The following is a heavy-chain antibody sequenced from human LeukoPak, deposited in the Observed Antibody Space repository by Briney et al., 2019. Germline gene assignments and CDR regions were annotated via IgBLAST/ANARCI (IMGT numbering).Heavy chain of an antibody. CDR3: ARQYDSYFYYYLDL. CDR2: LYHPDST. D-gene: IGHD3-10*01. Sequence: SETLSLTCAVSGYPINNAYYWVWIWQPPGKGLEWIGSLYHPDSTYYNPSLKSRVTMSVDTSRNQFSLKLSFVTAADTAVYYCARQYDSYFYYYLDLWGTGTTVTVSS. J-gene: IGHJ6*04. V-gene: IGHV4-38-2*01. CDR1: GYPINNAYY.